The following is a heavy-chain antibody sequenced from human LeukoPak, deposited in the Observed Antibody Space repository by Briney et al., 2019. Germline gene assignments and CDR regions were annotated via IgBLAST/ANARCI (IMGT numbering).Heavy chain of an antibody. CDR3: ARTDYYDSSGLDY. Sequence: TLSLTCAVSGGSISSGGYSWSWIRQPPGKGLEWIGYIYHSGSTYYNPSLKSRVTISVDRSKNQFSLKLSSVTAADTAVYYCARTDYYDSSGLDYWGQGTLVTVSS. D-gene: IGHD3-22*01. V-gene: IGHV4-30-2*01. J-gene: IGHJ4*02. CDR1: GGSISSGGYS. CDR2: IYHSGST.